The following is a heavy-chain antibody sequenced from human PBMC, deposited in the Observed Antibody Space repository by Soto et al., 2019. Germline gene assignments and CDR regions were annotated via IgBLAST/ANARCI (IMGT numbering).Heavy chain of an antibody. J-gene: IGHJ6*02. CDR2: IYYSGST. Sequence: PSETLSLTCTVSGGSISISSYYWGWIRQPPGKGLEWIGTIYYSGSTYYNPPLTSRVTISVDTSKNQFSLKLSSVTAADTAVYYCVTENLVRGRYYGMDVWGQGTTVTVSS. D-gene: IGHD6-13*01. CDR1: GGSISISSYY. CDR3: VTENLVRGRYYGMDV. V-gene: IGHV4-39*01.